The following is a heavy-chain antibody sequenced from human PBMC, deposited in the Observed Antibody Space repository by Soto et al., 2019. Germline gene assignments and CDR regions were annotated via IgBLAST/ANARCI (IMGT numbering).Heavy chain of an antibody. D-gene: IGHD3-3*01. CDR2: ISAYNDNT. V-gene: IGHV1-18*01. CDR3: ARGGPFAVADTDY. J-gene: IGHJ4*02. Sequence: QVKLVQSGAEVKKPGASVKVSCKASGYTFTNYGFTWVRQAPGQGLEWMGWISAYNDNTNYAQKFQGRVTMTTDTSTTTAYMELRSLISDDTAVYYCARGGPFAVADTDYWGQGTLVTVSS. CDR1: GYTFTNYG.